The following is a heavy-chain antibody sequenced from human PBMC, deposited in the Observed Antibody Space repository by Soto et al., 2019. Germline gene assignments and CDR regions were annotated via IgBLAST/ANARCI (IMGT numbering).Heavy chain of an antibody. Sequence: QVQLRQWGAGLLKPSETLVLTCAVSGGSFTDYYWGWIRQSPGKGLEWIGEINHSASSTYNPSLASRVTTLVDSSNNQFSLRLTSVTAADTAMYYCASGEYDSSGLYSWAPLGFDVWGQGTSVTVSS. CDR3: ASGEYDSSGLYSWAPLGFDV. CDR2: INHSASS. J-gene: IGHJ6*02. D-gene: IGHD3-22*01. CDR1: GGSFTDYY. V-gene: IGHV4-34*01.